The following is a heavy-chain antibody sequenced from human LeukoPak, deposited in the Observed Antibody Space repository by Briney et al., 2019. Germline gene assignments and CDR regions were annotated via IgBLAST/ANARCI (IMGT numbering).Heavy chain of an antibody. CDR2: ISYDGSNK. Sequence: PGGSLRLSCAASGFTFSSYAMRWVRQAPGKGLEWVAVISYDGSNKYYADSVKGRFTISRDNSKNTLYLQMNSLGAEDTAVYYCARDGNYDYVWGSYKSIDYGGQETLVPVPS. V-gene: IGHV3-30-3*01. J-gene: IGHJ4*02. CDR3: ARDGNYDYVWGSYKSIDY. D-gene: IGHD3-16*01. CDR1: GFTFSSYA.